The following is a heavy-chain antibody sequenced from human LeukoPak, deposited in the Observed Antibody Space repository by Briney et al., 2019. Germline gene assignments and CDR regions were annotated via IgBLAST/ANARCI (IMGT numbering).Heavy chain of an antibody. Sequence: SETLSLTCTVSGGSISSYYWSWIRQPPGKGLEWIGYIYYSGSTNYNPSLKSRVTISVDTSKNQFSLKLSSVTAADTVVYYCARTMIVVVGAFDIWGQGTMVTVSS. J-gene: IGHJ3*02. CDR2: IYYSGST. D-gene: IGHD3-22*01. CDR3: ARTMIVVVGAFDI. V-gene: IGHV4-59*01. CDR1: GGSISSYY.